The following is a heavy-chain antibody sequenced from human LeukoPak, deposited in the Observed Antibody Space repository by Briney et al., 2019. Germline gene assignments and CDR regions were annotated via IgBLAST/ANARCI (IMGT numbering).Heavy chain of an antibody. CDR2: IYYSGST. D-gene: IGHD6-13*01. CDR3: ARGGSSWDEGFDY. CDR1: GGSISSYY. V-gene: IGHV4-59*01. Sequence: SETLSLTCTVSGGSISSYYWSWIRQPPGKGLEWIGYIYYSGSTNYNPSLKSRVTISVDTSKNQFSLKLSSVTAADTAVYYCARGGSSWDEGFDYWGQGTPVTVSS. J-gene: IGHJ4*02.